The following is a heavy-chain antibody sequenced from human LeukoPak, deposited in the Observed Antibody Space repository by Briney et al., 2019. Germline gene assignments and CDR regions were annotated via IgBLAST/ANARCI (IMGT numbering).Heavy chain of an antibody. Sequence: GGSLRLSCAASGFTFSSYAMFWVRQAPGKGLPWVALKSFDGSDKYYADSVKGRFTISRDNSKNTLYLEMNSLRAEDTAVYYCARDHLERRPRAYYYLSGSYYPLYGMDVWGKGTTVTVSS. J-gene: IGHJ6*04. V-gene: IGHV3-30*04. CDR2: KSFDGSDK. CDR1: GFTFSSYA. D-gene: IGHD3-10*01. CDR3: ARDHLERRPRAYYYLSGSYYPLYGMDV.